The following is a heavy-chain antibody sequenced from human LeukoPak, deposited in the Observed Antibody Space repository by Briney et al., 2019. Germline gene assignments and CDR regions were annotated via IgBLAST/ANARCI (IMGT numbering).Heavy chain of an antibody. Sequence: KPSETLSLTCTVSGGSISSRNYYWSWIRQPAGQGLEWIGRIYTSGSTNYNPSLKSRITISVDTSKNQFSLKLSSVTAADTAVYYCASTHDYYDSSGYCVNFDYWGQGTLVTVSS. V-gene: IGHV4-61*02. CDR1: GGSISSRNYY. D-gene: IGHD3-22*01. J-gene: IGHJ4*02. CDR2: IYTSGST. CDR3: ASTHDYYDSSGYCVNFDY.